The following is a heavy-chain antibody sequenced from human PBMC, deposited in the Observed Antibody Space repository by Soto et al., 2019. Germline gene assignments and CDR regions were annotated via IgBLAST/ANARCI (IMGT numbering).Heavy chain of an antibody. D-gene: IGHD1-1*01. J-gene: IGHJ4*02. CDR1: GFMFGVYW. V-gene: IGHV3-7*01. CDR3: ARTGDGHHDFLDY. Sequence: EAQLVESGGGLVQPGGSLRLSCEASGFMFGVYWMSWVRQAPGKGLEWVANINDDGNEDNLLDSVKGRFTISRDNAKNSLFLQMNSLRVDDTAVYYCARTGDGHHDFLDYWGQGALVSVSS. CDR2: INDDGNED.